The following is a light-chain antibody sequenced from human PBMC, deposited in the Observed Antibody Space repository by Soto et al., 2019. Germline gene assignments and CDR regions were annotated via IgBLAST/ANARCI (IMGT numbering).Light chain of an antibody. Sequence: SYELTQSPSVSVAPGQTARVTCGGNDIRFKSVHWYQQRSGQAPVLVVYNDRDRPSGIPERFSGSNSGNTATLTISGAEAGDEADYYCQVWDTSTVVFGGGTKVTVL. J-gene: IGLJ3*02. CDR2: NDR. CDR1: DIRFKS. V-gene: IGLV3-21*02. CDR3: QVWDTSTVV.